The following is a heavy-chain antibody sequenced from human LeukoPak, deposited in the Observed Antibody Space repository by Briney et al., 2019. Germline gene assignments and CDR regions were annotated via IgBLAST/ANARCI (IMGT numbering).Heavy chain of an antibody. Sequence: ASVKVSCKVSGYTLTELSMHWVRQAPGKGLEWMGGFDPEDGETIYAQKFQGRVTMTEDTSTDTAYMELSSLRSEDTAVYYCATADLTQSSSWYQVDYWGQGTLVTVSS. V-gene: IGHV1-24*01. CDR1: GYTLTELS. CDR2: FDPEDGET. CDR3: ATADLTQSSSWYQVDY. D-gene: IGHD6-13*01. J-gene: IGHJ4*02.